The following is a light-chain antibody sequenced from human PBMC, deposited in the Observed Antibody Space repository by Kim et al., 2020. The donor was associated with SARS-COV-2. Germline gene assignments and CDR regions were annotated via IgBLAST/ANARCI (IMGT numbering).Light chain of an antibody. CDR3: QVWDSSSDRV. V-gene: IGLV3-21*04. CDR2: YDT. CDR1: NIGSKS. Sequence: VAPGNTAKITSGGNNIGSKSVHWYQQKQGQAPVLVIYYDTDRPSGIPERFSGSNSGNTATLTISRVEAGDEADYYCQVWDSSSDRVFGGGTQLTVL. J-gene: IGLJ3*02.